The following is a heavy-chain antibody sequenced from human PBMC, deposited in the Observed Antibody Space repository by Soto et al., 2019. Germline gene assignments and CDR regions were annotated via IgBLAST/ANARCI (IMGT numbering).Heavy chain of an antibody. J-gene: IGHJ4*02. V-gene: IGHV4-34*01. CDR3: ARVWGELQDD. CDR1: GGSFSGYY. CDR2: INHSGST. D-gene: IGHD1-7*01. Sequence: PSETLSLTCAVYGGSFSGYYWSWIRQPPGKGLEWIGEINHSGSTNYNPSLKSRVTISVDTSKNQFSLKLSSVTAADTAVYYCARVWGELQDDWGQGTLVTVSS.